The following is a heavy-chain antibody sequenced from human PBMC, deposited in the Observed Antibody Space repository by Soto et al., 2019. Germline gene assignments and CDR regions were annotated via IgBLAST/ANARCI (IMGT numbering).Heavy chain of an antibody. CDR2: ISWNSGSI. D-gene: IGHD3-22*01. J-gene: IGHJ4*02. Sequence: PGGSLRLSCAASGFTFDDYAMHWVRQAPGKGLEWVSGISWNSGSIGYADSVKGRFTISRDNAKNSLYLQMNSLRAEDTALYYCAKGASGYSDSSGKDYWGQGTLVTVSS. CDR1: GFTFDDYA. V-gene: IGHV3-9*01. CDR3: AKGASGYSDSSGKDY.